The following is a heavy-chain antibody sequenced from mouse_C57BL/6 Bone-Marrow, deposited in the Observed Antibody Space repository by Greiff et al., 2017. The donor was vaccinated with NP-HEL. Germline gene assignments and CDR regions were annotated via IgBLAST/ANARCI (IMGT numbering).Heavy chain of an antibody. J-gene: IGHJ2*01. D-gene: IGHD2-3*01. CDR2: IAPANGNT. V-gene: IGHV14-3*01. CDR1: GFNIKNTY. CDR3: ARGMVKVYCDY. Sequence: EVQLQQSVAELVRPGASVKLSCTASGFNIKNTYMPWVKPRPEQGLEWIGRIAPANGNTKYAPKFQGKATITADTSSNTAYLQLSSLTSEDTAIYYCARGMVKVYCDYWGQGTTLTVSS.